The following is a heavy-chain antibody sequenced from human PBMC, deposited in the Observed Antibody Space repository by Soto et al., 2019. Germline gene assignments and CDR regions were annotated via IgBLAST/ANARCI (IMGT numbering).Heavy chain of an antibody. CDR1: GFSLSSTAVG. D-gene: IGHD3-22*01. V-gene: IGHV2-5*01. CDR2: MYWNDDN. J-gene: IGHJ4*02. CDR3: AHGSGWLFDH. Sequence: QITLKESGPTLVRPTQTLTLTCTFSGFSLSSTAVGVGWIRQAPGQAPEWLALMYWNDDNHYSPPLKSRLTLTKDTSKNQVVRTMTNVDPVDTATYYCAHGSGWLFDHWGQGTLVTVTS.